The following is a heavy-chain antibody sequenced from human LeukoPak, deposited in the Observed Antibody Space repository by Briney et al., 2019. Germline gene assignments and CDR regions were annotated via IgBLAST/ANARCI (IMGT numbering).Heavy chain of an antibody. CDR3: ARSTSPAHAFDI. J-gene: IGHJ3*02. Sequence: SETLSLXCAVYGGSFSGYYWSWIRQPPGKGLEWIGEINHSGSTNYNPSLKSRVTISVDTSKNQFSLKLSSVTAADTAVYYCARSTSPAHAFDIWGQGTMVTVSS. V-gene: IGHV4-34*01. CDR1: GGSFSGYY. CDR2: INHSGST. D-gene: IGHD2-2*01.